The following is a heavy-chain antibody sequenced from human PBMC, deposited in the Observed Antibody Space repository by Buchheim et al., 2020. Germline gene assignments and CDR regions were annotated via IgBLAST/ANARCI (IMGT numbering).Heavy chain of an antibody. Sequence: QVQLVESGGGVVQPGRSLRLSCAASGFTFSSYAMHWVRQAPGKGLEWVAVISYDGSNKYYADSVKGRFTISRDNSKNTLYLQMNSLRAEDTAVYYCARGYNYYGMDVWGQGTT. V-gene: IGHV3-30-3*01. CDR3: ARGYNYYGMDV. J-gene: IGHJ6*02. CDR1: GFTFSSYA. D-gene: IGHD3-10*01. CDR2: ISYDGSNK.